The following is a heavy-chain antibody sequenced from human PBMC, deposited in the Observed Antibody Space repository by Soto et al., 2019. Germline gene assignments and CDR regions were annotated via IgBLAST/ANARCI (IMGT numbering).Heavy chain of an antibody. CDR1: GFTFSSYG. J-gene: IGHJ4*02. V-gene: IGHV3-30*18. Sequence: PGGSLRLSCAASGFTFSSYGMHWVRQAPGKGLEWVAVISYDGSNKYYADSVKGRFTISRDNSKNTLYLQMNSLRAEDTAVYYCAKDPRNYVIRPPTFDYWGQGTLVTVSS. CDR3: AKDPRNYVIRPPTFDY. CDR2: ISYDGSNK. D-gene: IGHD1-7*01.